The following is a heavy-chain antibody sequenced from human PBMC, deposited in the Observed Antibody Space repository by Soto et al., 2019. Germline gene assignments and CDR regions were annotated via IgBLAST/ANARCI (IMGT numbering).Heavy chain of an antibody. V-gene: IGHV4-34*01. CDR1: GGTFSGYY. CDR2: INHSGST. J-gene: IGHJ6*02. D-gene: IGHD4-17*01. CDR3: ARGGTVRYYYYYYGMDV. Sequence: SETLSLTCAVYGGTFSGYYWSWIRQPPGKGLEWIGEINHSGSTNYNPSLKSRVTISVDTSKNQFSLKLSSVTAADTAVYYCARGGTVRYYYYYYGMDVWGQGTTVTVSS.